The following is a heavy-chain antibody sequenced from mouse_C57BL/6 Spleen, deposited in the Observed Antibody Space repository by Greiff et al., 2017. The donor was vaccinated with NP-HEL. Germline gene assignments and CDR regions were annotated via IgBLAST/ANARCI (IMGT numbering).Heavy chain of an antibody. J-gene: IGHJ3*01. CDR1: GYAFSSYW. CDR2: IYPGDGDT. CDR3: ARGGSSYGFAY. V-gene: IGHV1-80*01. D-gene: IGHD1-1*01. Sequence: QVQLQQSGAELVKPGASVKISCKASGYAFSSYWMNWVKQRPGKGLEWIGQIYPGDGDTNYNGKFKGKATLTAVKSSSTAYMQLSSLTSEDSAVYFCARGGSSYGFAYWGQGTLVTVSA.